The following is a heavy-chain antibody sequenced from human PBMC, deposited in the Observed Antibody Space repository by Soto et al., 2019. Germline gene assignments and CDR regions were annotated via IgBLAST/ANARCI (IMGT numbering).Heavy chain of an antibody. CDR1: GYTFTNYG. V-gene: IGHV1-18*04. CDR3: AREEYRQLDH. Sequence: QVQLVQSGAEVKKPGASVKVSCKASGYTFTNYGISWVRQAPGQGLEWMGWISTNSGHTDYAQNLRGRVTMTTDTSTTTAYMELRSLRSDDTAVYYCAREEYRQLDHWGQGTLLTVSS. J-gene: IGHJ5*02. CDR2: ISTNSGHT. D-gene: IGHD3-16*02.